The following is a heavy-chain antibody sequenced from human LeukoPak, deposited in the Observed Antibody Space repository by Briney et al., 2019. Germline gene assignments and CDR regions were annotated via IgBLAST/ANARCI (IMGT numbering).Heavy chain of an antibody. CDR2: ISGSGGST. D-gene: IGHD1-26*01. CDR1: GFTFSSYA. CDR3: AKVVGVYYFDY. V-gene: IGHV3-23*01. Sequence: GGSLRLSCAASGFTFSSYAMSWVRQAPGKGLEWVSAISGSGGSTYYADSVKGRFTISRDNSKNTLYLQMNSLRAEDSASYYCAKVVGVYYFDYWGQGTLVTVSS. J-gene: IGHJ4*02.